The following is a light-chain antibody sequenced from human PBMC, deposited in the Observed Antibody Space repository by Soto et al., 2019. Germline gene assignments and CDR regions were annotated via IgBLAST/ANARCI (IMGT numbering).Light chain of an antibody. V-gene: IGKV3-20*01. CDR2: DSS. CDR3: QQYDSSPRT. J-gene: IGKJ1*01. CDR1: QSVSSY. Sequence: EIVLTQSHATLSLSPGARATLSCRASQSVSSYLAWYQQKPGQAPRLLIYDSSTRATGFPDRFSGSGSGTDFTLTISRLEPEDLAVYYCQQYDSSPRTFGQGTKVDIK.